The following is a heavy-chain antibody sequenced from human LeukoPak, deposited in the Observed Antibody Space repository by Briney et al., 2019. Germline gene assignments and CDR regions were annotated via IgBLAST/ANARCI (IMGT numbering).Heavy chain of an antibody. D-gene: IGHD6-19*01. CDR1: GYTLTELS. CDR3: ATDRSIAVAGTGEAD. CDR2: FDPEDGET. Sequence: ASVKVSCKVSGYTLTELSMHWVRQAPGNGVEWMGGFDPEDGETIYAQKFQGRVTMTEDTSTDTAYMELGSLRSEDTAVYYCATDRSIAVAGTGEADWGQGTLVTVSS. J-gene: IGHJ4*02. V-gene: IGHV1-24*01.